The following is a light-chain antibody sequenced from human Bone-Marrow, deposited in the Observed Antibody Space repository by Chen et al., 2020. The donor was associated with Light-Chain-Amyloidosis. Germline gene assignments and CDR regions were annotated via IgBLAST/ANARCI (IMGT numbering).Light chain of an antibody. CDR1: SSDVGSYNL. CDR2: EGS. Sequence: QSALTQPASVSGSPGQSITISCTGTSSDVGSYNLVSWYQQHPGKAPKLMIYEGSKRPSGVSNRFSGSQSGNTASLTISGLQAEDEADYYCSSYVGSGTFVVFGGGTKVTVL. V-gene: IGLV2-23*03. CDR3: SSYVGSGTFVV. J-gene: IGLJ2*01.